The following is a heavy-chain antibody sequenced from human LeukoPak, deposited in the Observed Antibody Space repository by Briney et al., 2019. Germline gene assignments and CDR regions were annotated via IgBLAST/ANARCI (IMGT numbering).Heavy chain of an antibody. CDR2: LYSGCSP. CDR3: ARVGDHYHWYLDV. V-gene: IGHV3-53*01. CDR1: GFYVSSNY. Sequence: GGSLSLSCEASGFYVSSNYMKWVRQAPGKGMEWVSTLYSGCSPYYADSVKGRFTVSSDSSGNTLFLHMTRLKTEDTAVYFCARVGDHYHWYLDVWGRGTLVTVSS. D-gene: IGHD3-10*01. J-gene: IGHJ2*01.